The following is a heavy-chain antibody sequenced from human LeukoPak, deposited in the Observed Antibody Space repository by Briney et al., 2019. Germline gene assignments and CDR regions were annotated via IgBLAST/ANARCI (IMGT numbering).Heavy chain of an antibody. CDR1: GGTFSSYA. CDR2: IIPIFGTA. V-gene: IGHV1-69*13. J-gene: IGHJ4*02. D-gene: IGHD6-19*01. CDR3: AKEGASGWYGDY. Sequence: SVKVSCKASGGTFSSYAISWVRQAPGQGLEWMGGIIPIFGTANYAQKFQGRVTITADESTSTAYMELSSPRSEDTAVYYCAKEGASGWYGDYWGQGTLVTVSS.